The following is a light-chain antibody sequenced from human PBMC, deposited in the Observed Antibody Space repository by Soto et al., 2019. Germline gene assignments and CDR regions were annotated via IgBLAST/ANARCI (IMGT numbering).Light chain of an antibody. J-gene: IGLJ1*01. V-gene: IGLV2-14*01. Sequence: QSVLTQPASVSGAPGQSITISCTGNSSDIGVYNHVSWYQQHPGKAPKLMIYDVSNRPSGVSNRFSGSKSGNTASLTISGLQPEDEADYYCSSFTSTSTNYVFGTGTKVTVL. CDR3: SSFTSTSTNYV. CDR1: SSDIGVYNH. CDR2: DVS.